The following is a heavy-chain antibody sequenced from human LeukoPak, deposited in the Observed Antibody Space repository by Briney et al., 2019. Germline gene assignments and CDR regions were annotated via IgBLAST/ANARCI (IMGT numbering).Heavy chain of an antibody. D-gene: IGHD3-10*01. CDR3: AREGQPYGSGSYIFDY. CDR2: IYTSGST. J-gene: IGHJ4*02. CDR1: GGAISSYY. Sequence: SETLSLTCTVSGGAISSYYWSWIRQPAGKGLEWIGRIYTSGSTNYNPSLKSRVTISVDTSKNQFSLKLSSVTAADTAVYYCAREGQPYGSGSYIFDYWGQGTLVTVSS. V-gene: IGHV4-4*07.